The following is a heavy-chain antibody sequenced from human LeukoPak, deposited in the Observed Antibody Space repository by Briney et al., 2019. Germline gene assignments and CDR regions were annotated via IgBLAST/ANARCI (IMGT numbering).Heavy chain of an antibody. CDR3: AKDRAYGDYPLDFDY. J-gene: IGHJ4*02. V-gene: IGHV3-23*01. CDR2: ISGSGGST. D-gene: IGHD4-17*01. Sequence: PGGSLRLSCAASGFTFSSYAMSWVRQAPGKGLEWVSAISGSGGSTYYADSVKGRFTISRDNSKNTLYLQMNSLRAEDTAVYYCAKDRAYGDYPLDFDYWGQGTLVTVSS. CDR1: GFTFSSYA.